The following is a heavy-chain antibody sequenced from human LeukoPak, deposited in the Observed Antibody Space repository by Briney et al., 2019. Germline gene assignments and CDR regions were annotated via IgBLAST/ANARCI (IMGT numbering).Heavy chain of an antibody. V-gene: IGHV4-34*01. J-gene: IGHJ3*02. CDR1: GGSFSGYY. Sequence: PSETLSLTCAVYGGSFSGYYWSWIRQPPGKGLEWIGEINHSGSTNYNPSLKSRVTISVDTSKNQFSLKLSSVTAADTAVYYCARGWSLYYYDSSGYYYAFDIGGQGTMVTVSS. CDR2: INHSGST. D-gene: IGHD3-22*01. CDR3: ARGWSLYYYDSSGYYYAFDI.